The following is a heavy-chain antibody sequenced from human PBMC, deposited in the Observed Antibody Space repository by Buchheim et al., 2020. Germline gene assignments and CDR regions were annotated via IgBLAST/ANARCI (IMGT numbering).Heavy chain of an antibody. D-gene: IGHD3-22*01. Sequence: EVPLVESGGGLVKPGGSLRLSCAASGFTFSTYRMNWVRQAPGKGLELVSSISSGSSYIDYADSVKGRFTISRDNAKNSLYLQMNSLTADDTAVYYCARDYYDSSGPRGPDYWGQGTL. J-gene: IGHJ4*02. CDR1: GFTFSTYR. V-gene: IGHV3-21*02. CDR3: ARDYYDSSGPRGPDY. CDR2: ISSGSSYI.